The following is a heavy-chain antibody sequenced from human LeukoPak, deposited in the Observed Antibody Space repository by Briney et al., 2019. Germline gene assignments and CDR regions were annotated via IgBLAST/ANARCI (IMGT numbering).Heavy chain of an antibody. V-gene: IGHV3-23*01. CDR1: GFTFSSYA. CDR2: ISGSGGST. Sequence: GGSPRLSCAASGFTFSSYAMSWVRQAPGKGLEWVSAISGSGGSTYYADSVKGRFTISRDNSKNTLYLLMNSLRAEDTAVYYCAKDDGDYPGTFFDYWGQGTLVTVSS. D-gene: IGHD4-17*01. CDR3: AKDDGDYPGTFFDY. J-gene: IGHJ4*02.